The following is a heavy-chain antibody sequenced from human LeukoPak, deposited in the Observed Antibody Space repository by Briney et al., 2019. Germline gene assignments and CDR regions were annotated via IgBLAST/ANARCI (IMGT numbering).Heavy chain of an antibody. CDR3: AKAVGSCPRY. V-gene: IGHV3-23*01. CDR1: GFTFSGYA. CDR2: ISGSGGST. Sequence: PGVSLRLSCAASGFTFSGYAMSWVRQAPGKGLEWVSAISGSGGSTYYADSVKGRFTISRDNSKNTLYLQMNSLRAEDTAVYYCAKAVGSCPRYWGQGTLVTVSS. J-gene: IGHJ4*02. D-gene: IGHD2-15*01.